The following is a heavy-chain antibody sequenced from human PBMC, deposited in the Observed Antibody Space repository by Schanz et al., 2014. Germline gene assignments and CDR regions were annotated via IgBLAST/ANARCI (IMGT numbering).Heavy chain of an antibody. CDR2: ISGYNGNT. CDR1: GYTFRHYG. V-gene: IGHV1-18*04. D-gene: IGHD3-10*01. CDR3: ARALFGSGHGDV. Sequence: QVQLVQSGGEVKKPGASVKVSCKASGYTFRHYGISWLRQAPGQGLEWMGYISGYNGNTNYAPKVQDRVTMTTDTSTSTAYMELRSLRSDDTAVYYCARALFGSGHGDVWGQGTTVTVSS. J-gene: IGHJ6*02.